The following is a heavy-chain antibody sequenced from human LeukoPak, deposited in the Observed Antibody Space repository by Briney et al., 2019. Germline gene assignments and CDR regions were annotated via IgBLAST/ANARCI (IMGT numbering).Heavy chain of an antibody. D-gene: IGHD3-16*02. CDR2: IYTSGST. CDR3: ARDHGNYDYVWGSYLNWFDP. Sequence: SETLSLTCTVSGGSISSGSYYWSWIRQPAGKGLEWIGRIYTSGSTNYNPSLKSRVTISVDTSKNQFSLKLSSLPATRTAVYYCARDHGNYDYVWGSYLNWFDPWGQGTLVTVSS. J-gene: IGHJ5*02. CDR1: GGSISSGSYY. V-gene: IGHV4-61*02.